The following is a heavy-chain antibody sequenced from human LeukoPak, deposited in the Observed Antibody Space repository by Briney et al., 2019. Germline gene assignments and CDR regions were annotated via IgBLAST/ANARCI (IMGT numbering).Heavy chain of an antibody. V-gene: IGHV1-69*04. D-gene: IGHD3-22*01. CDR3: ARETYYYDSSGEEPGARDAFDI. CDR2: IIPILGIA. J-gene: IGHJ3*02. Sequence: SVKVSCKASGGAFSSYAISWVRQAPGQGLEWMGRIIPILGIANYAQKFQGRVTITADKSTSTAYMELSSLRSEDTAVYYCARETYYYDSSGEEPGARDAFDIWGQGTMVTVSS. CDR1: GGAFSSYA.